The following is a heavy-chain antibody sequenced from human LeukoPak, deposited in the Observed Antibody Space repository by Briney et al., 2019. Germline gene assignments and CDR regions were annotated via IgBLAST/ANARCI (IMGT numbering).Heavy chain of an antibody. CDR2: IKHDGTEQ. CDR1: GFTFKNYW. CDR3: ARPYCTATSCFTGIDY. J-gene: IGHJ4*02. Sequence: PGGSLRLSCIASGFTFKNYWMTWVRQAPGKGLEWVANIKHDGTEQFYVDSVKGRSTISRDNAKNSLYLQMNSLRAEDTAVYYCARPYCTATSCFTGIDYGGQGTLVTVSS. V-gene: IGHV3-7*01. D-gene: IGHD2-2*01.